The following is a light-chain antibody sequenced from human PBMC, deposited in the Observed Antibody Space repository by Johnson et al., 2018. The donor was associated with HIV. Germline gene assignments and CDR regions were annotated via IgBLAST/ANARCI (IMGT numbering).Light chain of an antibody. J-gene: IGLJ1*01. CDR1: SSNVGSSF. CDR3: GTWDGSLSAGV. CDR2: ENN. Sequence: QSILTQPPSVSAAPGQTVTISCSGSSSNVGSSFVSWYRQVPGTAPKLLIYENNKRPSGIPDRFSGSKSGTSTTLGITGLQTGDEADYYCGTWDGSLSAGVFGTGTKVTVL. V-gene: IGLV1-51*01.